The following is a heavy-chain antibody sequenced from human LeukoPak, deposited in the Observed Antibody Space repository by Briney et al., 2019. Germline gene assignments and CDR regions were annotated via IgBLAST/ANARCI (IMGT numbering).Heavy chain of an antibody. CDR1: GFTFSDYY. CDR3: ARDGGIVGARRPLNAFDI. D-gene: IGHD1-26*01. V-gene: IGHV4-31*02. Sequence: LRLSCAASGFTFSDYYMSWIRQHPGKGLEWIGYIYYSGSTYYNPSLKSRVTISVDTSKNQFSLKLSSVTAADTAVYYCARDGGIVGARRPLNAFDIWGQGTMVTVSS. J-gene: IGHJ3*02. CDR2: IYYSGST.